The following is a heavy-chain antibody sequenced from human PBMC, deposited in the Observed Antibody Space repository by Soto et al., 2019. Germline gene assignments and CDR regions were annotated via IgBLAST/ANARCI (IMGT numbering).Heavy chain of an antibody. V-gene: IGHV3-23*01. J-gene: IGHJ4*02. CDR1: GFTFTNYG. CDR2: ISGAGDTT. D-gene: IGHD3-16*02. CDR3: AKSFTQSNVWRAYRHKTHFDY. Sequence: EVRLLESGGGLVQPGGSLRLSCEGSGFTFTNYGMDWVRQAPGKGLEWISFISGAGDTTYYADSVKGRFIISRDNSKNTLYLQMNSLRAEDTALYYCAKSFTQSNVWRAYRHKTHFDYWGQGALATVTS.